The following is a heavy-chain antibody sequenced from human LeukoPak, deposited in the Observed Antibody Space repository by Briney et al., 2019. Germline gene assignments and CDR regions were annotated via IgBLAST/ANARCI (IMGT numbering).Heavy chain of an antibody. CDR2: ISGSGGST. V-gene: IGHV3-23*01. Sequence: PGGSLRLSCAASGFTFTTYVMSWVRQAPGKGLEWVSVISGSGGSTDYADSVKGRFTISRDNSKKTLYLQMCSLRAEDTAVYYCSSSRGYDYGMDAWGQGATVTVSS. D-gene: IGHD6-13*01. CDR3: SSSRGYDYGMDA. CDR1: GFTFTTYV. J-gene: IGHJ6*02.